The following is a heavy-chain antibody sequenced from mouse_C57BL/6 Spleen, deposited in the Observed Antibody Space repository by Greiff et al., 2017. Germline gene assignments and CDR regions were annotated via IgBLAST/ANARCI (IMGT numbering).Heavy chain of an antibody. CDR2: INPSTGGT. CDR1: GYSFTGYY. CDR3: AREGYYYGSSLAWFAY. Sequence: VQLQQSGPELVKPGASVKISCKASGYSFTGYYMNWVKQSPEKSLEWIGEINPSTGGTTYNQKFKAKATLTVDKSSSTAYMQLKSLTSEDSAVYYCAREGYYYGSSLAWFAYWGQGTLVTVSA. D-gene: IGHD1-1*01. J-gene: IGHJ3*01. V-gene: IGHV1-42*01.